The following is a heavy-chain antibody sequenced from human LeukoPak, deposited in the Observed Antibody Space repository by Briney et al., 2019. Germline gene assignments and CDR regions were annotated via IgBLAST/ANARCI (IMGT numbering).Heavy chain of an antibody. CDR1: GFTFSGSA. D-gene: IGHD3-16*01. CDR3: TRQRVDYGKDYYYYMDV. Sequence: PGGSLRLSCAASGFTFSGSAMHWVRQASGKGLEWVGRIRSKANSYATAYAASVKGRFTISRDDSKNTAYLQMNSLKTEDTAVYYCTRQRVDYGKDYYYYMDVWGKGTTVTISS. J-gene: IGHJ6*03. V-gene: IGHV3-73*01. CDR2: IRSKANSYAT.